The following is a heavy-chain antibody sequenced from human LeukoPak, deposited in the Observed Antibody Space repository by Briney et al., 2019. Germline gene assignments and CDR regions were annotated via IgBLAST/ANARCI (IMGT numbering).Heavy chain of an antibody. V-gene: IGHV4-39*01. CDR1: GDSVSSSYYY. J-gene: IGHJ4*02. Sequence: SETLSLICTVSGDSVSSSYYYWGWIRQPPGQGLEWIGNVYYSGSTYYSPSLKSRVSMSVDTSKNQLSLKMSSVTAADTAVYYCARLSKGRYFDYIFDHWGQGTLVTVSP. D-gene: IGHD3-9*01. CDR3: ARLSKGRYFDYIFDH. CDR2: VYYSGST.